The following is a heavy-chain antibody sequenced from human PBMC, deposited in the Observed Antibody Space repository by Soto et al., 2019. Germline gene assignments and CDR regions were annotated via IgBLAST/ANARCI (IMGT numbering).Heavy chain of an antibody. J-gene: IGHJ5*02. CDR1: GYTFTSYY. Sequence: QVQLVQSGAEVKKPGASVKVSCKASGYTFTSYYTHWVRQAPGQGLEWMGIMNPSGSTTYAQKFQGRVTLTRDTSTNTIYMELSSLRSDDTAMYYCARDPGGYCSGARCYWFDPWGQGTLITVSS. D-gene: IGHD2-2*01. CDR3: ARDPGGYCSGARCYWFDP. V-gene: IGHV1-46*01. CDR2: MNPSGST.